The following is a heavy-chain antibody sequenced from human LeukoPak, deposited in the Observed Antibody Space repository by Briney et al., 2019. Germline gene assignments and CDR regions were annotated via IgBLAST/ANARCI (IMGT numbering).Heavy chain of an antibody. CDR3: ARGGRFLAAAGTGPDY. V-gene: IGHV3-33*01. Sequence: PGGSLRLSCAASGFTFRSYVVLGVREAPGKGVEGVGDIWNDGSNKYYADSVKVRFTISRDNSKNTLYLQMTSLRAEDTAVYYCARGGRFLAAAGTGPDYCGQGTLVTVSS. J-gene: IGHJ4*02. CDR1: GFTFRSYV. D-gene: IGHD6-13*01. CDR2: IWNDGSNK.